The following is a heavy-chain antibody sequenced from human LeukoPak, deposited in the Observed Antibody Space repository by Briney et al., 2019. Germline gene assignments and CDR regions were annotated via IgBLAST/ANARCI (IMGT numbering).Heavy chain of an antibody. Sequence: PGGSLRLSCAASGFSFSDYEMNWVRQAPGKGLEWVSVIYSGGSTYYADSVKGRFTISRDNSKNTLYLQMNSLRAEDTAVYYCAREGAAAGISSPPAFDIWGQGTMVTVSS. CDR1: GFSFSDYE. CDR2: IYSGGST. CDR3: AREGAAAGISSPPAFDI. V-gene: IGHV3-53*01. D-gene: IGHD6-13*01. J-gene: IGHJ3*02.